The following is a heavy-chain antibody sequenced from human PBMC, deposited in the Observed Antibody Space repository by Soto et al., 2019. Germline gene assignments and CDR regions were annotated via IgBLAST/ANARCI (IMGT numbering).Heavy chain of an antibody. CDR1: GYTFTSYG. D-gene: IGHD2-2*01. Sequence: ASVKVSCKASGYTFTSYGISWVRQAPGQGLEWMGWISAYNGNTNYAQKLQGRVTMTTDTSTSTAYMELRSLRSDDTAVYYCARDLVGDCSSTSCYDYNWFDPWGQGTLVTVSS. V-gene: IGHV1-18*01. CDR2: ISAYNGNT. CDR3: ARDLVGDCSSTSCYDYNWFDP. J-gene: IGHJ5*02.